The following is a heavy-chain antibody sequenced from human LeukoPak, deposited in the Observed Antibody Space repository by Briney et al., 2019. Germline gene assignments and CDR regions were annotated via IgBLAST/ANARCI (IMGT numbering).Heavy chain of an antibody. Sequence: SETLSLTCTVSGGSIGSGDYYWSWLRPPPGKGLEWFGYIYYSGSTYYNPSLKGRVTISVDTSKNQFSLKLSSVTAADTAVYYCSRVFVVDTAMVFDYWGQGTRVTVTS. CDR1: GGSIGSGDYY. V-gene: IGHV4-30-4*01. J-gene: IGHJ4*02. CDR3: SRVFVVDTAMVFDY. CDR2: IYYSGST. D-gene: IGHD5-18*01.